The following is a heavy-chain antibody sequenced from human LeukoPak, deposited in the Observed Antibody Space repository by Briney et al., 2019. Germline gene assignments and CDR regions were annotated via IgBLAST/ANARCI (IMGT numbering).Heavy chain of an antibody. CDR1: GFTFSSYW. D-gene: IGHD6-19*01. V-gene: IGHV3-21*01. J-gene: IGHJ4*02. CDR2: ISGSSSYI. CDR3: ARRGYSSGSQFDY. Sequence: PGGSLRLSCAASGFTFSSYWMSWVRQAPGKGLEWVSSISGSSSYIYYADSVKGRFTISRDNAKNSLYLQMNSLRAEDTAVYYCARRGYSSGSQFDYWGQGTLVTVSS.